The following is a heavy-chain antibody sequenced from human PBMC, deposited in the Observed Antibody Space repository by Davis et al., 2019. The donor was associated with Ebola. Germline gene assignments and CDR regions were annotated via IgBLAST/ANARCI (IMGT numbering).Heavy chain of an antibody. CDR2: IYSGGST. V-gene: IGHV3-53*04. CDR3: ARRLFGVEGGMDV. J-gene: IGHJ6*04. CDR1: GFSVSSNY. D-gene: IGHD3-3*01. Sequence: PGGSLRLSCAASGFSVSSNYMSWVRQAPGKGLEWVSVIYSGGSTDYADSVKGRFTISRHNSNNTLYLQMNSLRAEDTAMYYCARRLFGVEGGMDVWGKGTTVTVSS.